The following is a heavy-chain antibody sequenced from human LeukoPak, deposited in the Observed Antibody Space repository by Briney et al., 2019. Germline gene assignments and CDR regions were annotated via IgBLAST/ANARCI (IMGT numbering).Heavy chain of an antibody. V-gene: IGHV3-7*02. CDR3: ARLLGSGTTYDY. CDR1: GFIFSDSW. J-gene: IGHJ4*02. Sequence: GGSLRLSCAASGFIFSDSWMSWVRQAPGKGLEWVATLWSDGGTVHYLDSVQGRFTISRDNAENSLYLQMNSLRVEDTAMYYCARLLGSGTTYDYWGQGSLVTVSP. D-gene: IGHD1-7*01. CDR2: LWSDGGTV.